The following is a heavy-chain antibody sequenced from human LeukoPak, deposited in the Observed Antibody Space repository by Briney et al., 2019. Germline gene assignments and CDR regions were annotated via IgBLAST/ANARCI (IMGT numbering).Heavy chain of an antibody. CDR1: GGTFSSYA. CDR2: IIPIFGTA. D-gene: IGHD6-6*01. V-gene: IGHV1-69*13. Sequence: GASVKVSCKASGGTFSSYAISWVRQAPGQGLEWMGGIIPIFGTANYAQKFQGRVTITADESTSTAYMELSSLRSEDTAVYYCAREWKYSSSSVDYYYYGMDVWGQGTTVTVSS. J-gene: IGHJ6*02. CDR3: AREWKYSSSSVDYYYYGMDV.